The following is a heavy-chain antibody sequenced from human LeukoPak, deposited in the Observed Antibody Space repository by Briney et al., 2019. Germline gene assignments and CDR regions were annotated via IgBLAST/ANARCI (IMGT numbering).Heavy chain of an antibody. CDR3: ALLGIAVAGTLPWFDP. V-gene: IGHV1-69*04. D-gene: IGHD6-19*01. J-gene: IGHJ5*02. CDR1: GGTFSSYA. CDR2: IIPILGIA. Sequence: ASVKVSCKASGGTFSSYAISWVRQAPGQGLEWMGRIIPILGIANYTQKFQGRVTITADKSTSTAYMELSSLRSEDTAVYYCALLGIAVAGTLPWFDPWGQGTLVTVSS.